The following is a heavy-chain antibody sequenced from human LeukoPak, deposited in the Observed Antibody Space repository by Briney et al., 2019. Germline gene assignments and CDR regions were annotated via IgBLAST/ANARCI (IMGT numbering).Heavy chain of an antibody. CDR1: GGSISSYY. J-gene: IGHJ3*02. CDR3: AREGEGVAFDI. CDR2: IYYSGST. Sequence: SETLSLTCTVSGGSISSYYWSWIRQPPGKGLEWIGYIYYSGSTNYNPSLKSRVTISVDTSKNQFSLKLSSVTAADTAVYYCAREGEGVAFDIWGQGTMVTVSS. V-gene: IGHV4-59*08.